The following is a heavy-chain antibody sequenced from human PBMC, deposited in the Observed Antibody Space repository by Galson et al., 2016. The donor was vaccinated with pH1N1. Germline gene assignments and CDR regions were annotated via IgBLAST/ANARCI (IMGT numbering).Heavy chain of an antibody. D-gene: IGHD7-27*01. CDR1: GFTFTTYG. CDR3: ARKGTGWPLDY. V-gene: IGHV1-18*01. CDR2: ISGNNGDS. Sequence: SVKVSCKASGFTFTTYGFTWVRQAPGQGLEWMGWISGNNGDSHYAQKVKGRVTVTIDTPTSTAYLEVRGLTSDDTAVYYCARKGTGWPLDYWGQGTLVTVSS. J-gene: IGHJ4*02.